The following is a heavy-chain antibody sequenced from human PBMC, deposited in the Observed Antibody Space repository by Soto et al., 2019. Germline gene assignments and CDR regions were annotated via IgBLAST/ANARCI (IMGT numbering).Heavy chain of an antibody. CDR2: IIAYNGKT. J-gene: IGHJ4*02. CDR3: ARDPYQGYYGSGAQRFYFDY. CDR1: GYTFTSYG. D-gene: IGHD3-10*01. V-gene: IGHV1-18*01. Sequence: GASVKVSCKASGYTFTSYGISWVRQAPGQGLEWMGWIIAYNGKTNYAQKFQGRVTMTTDKSTSTAYMELSSLRSEDTAVYYCARDPYQGYYGSGAQRFYFDYWGQGTQVTVSS.